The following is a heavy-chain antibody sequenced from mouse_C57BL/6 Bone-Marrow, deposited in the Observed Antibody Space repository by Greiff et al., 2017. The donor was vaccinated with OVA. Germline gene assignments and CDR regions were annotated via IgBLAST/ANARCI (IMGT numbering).Heavy chain of an antibody. J-gene: IGHJ2*01. V-gene: IGHV14-4*01. CDR3: TTSGRPFYY. CDR2: IDPENGDS. D-gene: IGHD1-2*01. CDR1: GFNIKDDY. Sequence: VQLQQSGAELVRPGASVKLSCTASGFNIKDDYMHWVKQRPEQGLEWIGWIDPENGDSEYASKFQGKATITADTSSNTAYLQLSSLTSEDTAVYYCTTSGRPFYYWGQGTTLTVSS.